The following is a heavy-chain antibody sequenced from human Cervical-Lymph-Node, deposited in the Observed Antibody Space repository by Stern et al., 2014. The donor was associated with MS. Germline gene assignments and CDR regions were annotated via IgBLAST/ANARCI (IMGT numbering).Heavy chain of an antibody. J-gene: IGHJ4*02. V-gene: IGHV1-18*01. Sequence: VQLVQSGAEVKKPGSSVKVSCKASGGTFSSSTISWVRQAPGQGLEWMGGISAYNGNTNYAQKLQGRVTMTTDTSTSTAYMELRSLRSDDTAVYYCARDREGTPDYWGQGTLVTVSS. CDR2: ISAYNGNT. D-gene: IGHD1-1*01. CDR1: GGTFSSST. CDR3: ARDREGTPDY.